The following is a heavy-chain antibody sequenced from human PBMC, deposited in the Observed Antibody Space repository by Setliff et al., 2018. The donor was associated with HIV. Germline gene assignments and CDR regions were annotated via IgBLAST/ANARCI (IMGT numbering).Heavy chain of an antibody. CDR2: IDHSGST. V-gene: IGHV4-34*01. Sequence: SETLSLTCAVYGGSASGYYWSWIRQPPGKGLEWIGEIDHSGSTNYNPSLKSRVTISVDTSKNQSSLKLSSVTAADTAVYYCARDRSNWNYGKNYMDVWGKGTTVTVSS. D-gene: IGHD1-7*01. J-gene: IGHJ6*03. CDR3: ARDRSNWNYGKNYMDV. CDR1: GGSASGYY.